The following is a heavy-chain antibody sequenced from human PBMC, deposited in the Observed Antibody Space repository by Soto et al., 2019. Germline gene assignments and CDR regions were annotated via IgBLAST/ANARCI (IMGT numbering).Heavy chain of an antibody. J-gene: IGHJ4*02. D-gene: IGHD6-6*01. CDR1: GFTFSTYA. CDR2: ISGRGDST. V-gene: IGHV3-23*01. Sequence: GGSLRLSCAASGFTFSTYAMNWLRQAPGKGLEWVSDISGRGDSTNYAESLKGRFTISRDNSKNTLYLQMSRLRAEDTAVYYCANSAGENIRPGVGTHWGMGTLVTVSS. CDR3: ANSAGENIRPGVGTH.